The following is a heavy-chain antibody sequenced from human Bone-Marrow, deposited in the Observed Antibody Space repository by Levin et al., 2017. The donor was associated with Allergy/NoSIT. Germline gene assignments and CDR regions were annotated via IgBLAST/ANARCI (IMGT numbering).Heavy chain of an antibody. V-gene: IGHV1-2*02. CDR2: INSKTGDT. CDR1: GYTFNDYY. J-gene: IGHJ4*02. D-gene: IGHD3-3*02. Sequence: EASVKVSCKASGYTFNDYYLLWVRQAPGQGPEYMGWINSKTGDTKYAQKFQGRVTMTRDTSESTAYMELNSLRSDDTAVYYCARFEQHLYCLDYWGQGTLVTVSS. CDR3: ARFEQHLYCLDY.